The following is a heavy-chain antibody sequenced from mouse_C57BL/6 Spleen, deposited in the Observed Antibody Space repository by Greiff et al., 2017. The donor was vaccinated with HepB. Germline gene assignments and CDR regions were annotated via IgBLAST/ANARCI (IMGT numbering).Heavy chain of an antibody. D-gene: IGHD2-4*01. CDR3: TRSWYDYDVWFAY. CDR2: IYPGDGDT. J-gene: IGHJ3*01. CDR1: GYAFSSSW. V-gene: IGHV1-82*01. Sequence: VKLVESGPELVKPGASVKISCKASGYAFSSSWMNWVKQRPGKGLEWIGRIYPGDGDTNYNGKFKGKATLTADKSSSTAYMQLSSLTSEDSAVYFCTRSWYDYDVWFAYWGQGTLVTVSA.